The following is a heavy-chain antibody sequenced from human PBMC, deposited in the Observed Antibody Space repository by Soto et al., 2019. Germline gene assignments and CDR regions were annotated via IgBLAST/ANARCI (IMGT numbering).Heavy chain of an antibody. J-gene: IGHJ6*02. CDR3: ARDSGFGTYGDYYGVDV. CDR2: IYHSGST. CDR1: GGSISSSNW. D-gene: IGHD3-10*01. V-gene: IGHV4-4*01. Sequence: SETLSLTCAVSGGSISSSNWWSWVRQPPGKGLEWIGEIYHSGSTNYNPSLKSRVTISVDKSKNQFSLKLSSVTAADTAVYCCARDSGFGTYGDYYGVDVWGQGTTVTVSS.